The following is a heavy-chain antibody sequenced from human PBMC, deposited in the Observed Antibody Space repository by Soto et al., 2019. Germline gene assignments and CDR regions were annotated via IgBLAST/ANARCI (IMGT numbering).Heavy chain of an antibody. CDR2: IYYSGST. CDR3: AAQIWSGYYNNYYGMDV. D-gene: IGHD3-3*01. CDR1: GGSISSSSYY. V-gene: IGHV4-39*01. J-gene: IGHJ6*02. Sequence: SETLSLTCTVSGGSISSSSYYWGWIRQPPGKGLEWIGSIYYSGSTYYNPSLKSRVTISVDTSKNQFSLKLSSVTAADTAVYYCAAQIWSGYYNNYYGMDVWGQGTTVTVSS.